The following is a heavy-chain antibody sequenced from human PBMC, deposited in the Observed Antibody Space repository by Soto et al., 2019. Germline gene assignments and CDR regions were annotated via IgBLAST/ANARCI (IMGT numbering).Heavy chain of an antibody. Sequence: EVQLVESGGDLVQPGGYLRLSCAASGFTFSSYSMNWVRQAPGKGLEWISYISSTGGTIYYADSVKGRFTISRDNAKNSLYLQMNSLRAEDTAVYYCARDFYGDYGADYWGQGTLVSVSS. J-gene: IGHJ4*02. CDR1: GFTFSSYS. D-gene: IGHD4-17*01. CDR2: ISSTGGTI. V-gene: IGHV3-48*01. CDR3: ARDFYGDYGADY.